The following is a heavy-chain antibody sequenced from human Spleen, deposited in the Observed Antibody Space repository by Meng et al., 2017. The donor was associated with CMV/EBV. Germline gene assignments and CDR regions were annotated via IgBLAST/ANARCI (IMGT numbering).Heavy chain of an antibody. CDR2: ISSGGNYQ. CDR3: AREGMDFDFSSAHGGLDM. D-gene: IGHD3-3*01. V-gene: IGHV3-30-3*01. Sequence: GGSLRLSCAASGFAFSSHTLHWVRQAPGKGLDWVAVISSGGNYQYYADSVQGRFTISRDNSKNTLFLQMNSLRPADTAVYFCAREGMDFDFSSAHGGLDMWGQGTMVTVSS. J-gene: IGHJ3*02. CDR1: GFAFSSHT.